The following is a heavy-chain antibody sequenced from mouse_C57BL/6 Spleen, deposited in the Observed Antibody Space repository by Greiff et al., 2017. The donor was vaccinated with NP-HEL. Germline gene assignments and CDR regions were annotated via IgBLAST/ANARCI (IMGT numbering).Heavy chain of an antibody. CDR2: IHPNSGST. CDR3: ASANWDWYFDV. D-gene: IGHD4-1*01. J-gene: IGHJ1*03. CDR1: GYTFTSYW. Sequence: QVQLQQPGAELVKPGASVKLSCKASGYTFTSYWMHWVKQRPGQGLEWIGMIHPNSGSTNYNEKFKSKATLTVDKSSSTAYTQLSSLTSEDSAVYYCASANWDWYFDVWGTGTTVTVSS. V-gene: IGHV1-64*01.